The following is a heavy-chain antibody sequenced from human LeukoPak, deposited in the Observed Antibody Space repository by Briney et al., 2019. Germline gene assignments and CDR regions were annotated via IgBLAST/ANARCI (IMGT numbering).Heavy chain of an antibody. J-gene: IGHJ6*02. V-gene: IGHV3-7*03. CDR3: ARGGGLDV. D-gene: IGHD3-16*01. Sequence: GGFLRLSCAASGFTFSSYWMNWARQAPGKGLEWVASINHNGNVNYYVDSVKGRFTISRDNAKNSLYLQMSNSRAEDTAVYFCARGGGLDVWGQGATVTVSS. CDR2: INHNGNVN. CDR1: GFTFSSYW.